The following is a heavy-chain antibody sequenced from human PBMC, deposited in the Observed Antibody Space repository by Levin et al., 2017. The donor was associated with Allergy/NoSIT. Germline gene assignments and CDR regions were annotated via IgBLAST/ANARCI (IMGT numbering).Heavy chain of an antibody. Sequence: GGSLRLSCAASGFTFSNSWMSWVRQAPGKGLEWVGRIKCKTDGTNTDYAAPVKGRFTISRDNSKNTLYLQLNSVKAADTAVYYCMSPTFNDSSGYSYAFDYWGQGTLVTVSS. CDR2: IKCKTDGTNT. V-gene: IGHV3-15*01. J-gene: IGHJ4*01. D-gene: IGHD3-22*01. CDR3: MSPTFNDSSGYSYAFDY. CDR1: GFTFSNSW.